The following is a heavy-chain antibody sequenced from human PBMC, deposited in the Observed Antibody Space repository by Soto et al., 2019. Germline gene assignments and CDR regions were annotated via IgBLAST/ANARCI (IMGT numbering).Heavy chain of an antibody. J-gene: IGHJ3*02. CDR3: ASLGDYDDSSGVGLPFFDI. Sequence: ASVKVSCKVSGYTLTELSMHWVRQAPGKGLEWMGGFDPEYGETNYAQKFQGRVTMTEDTSTDTDDMELSGLRSEDTAVYYYASLGDYDDSSGVGLPFFDIWGQGTMVTVSS. CDR1: GYTLTELS. CDR2: FDPEYGET. V-gene: IGHV1-24*01. D-gene: IGHD3-22*01.